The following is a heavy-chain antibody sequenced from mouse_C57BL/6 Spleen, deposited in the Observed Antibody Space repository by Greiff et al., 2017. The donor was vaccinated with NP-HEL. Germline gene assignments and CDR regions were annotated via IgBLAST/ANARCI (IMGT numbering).Heavy chain of an antibody. D-gene: IGHD1-1*01. CDR3: AGIYPGAMDY. CDR2: IHPNSGST. Sequence: QVQLQQPGAELVKPGASVKLSCKASGYTFTSYWMHWVKQRPGQGLAWIGMIHPNSGSTNYNEKFKSKATLTVDKSSSTAYMQLSSLTSEDSAVYYCAGIYPGAMDYWGQGTSVTVSS. CDR1: GYTFTSYW. J-gene: IGHJ4*01. V-gene: IGHV1-64*01.